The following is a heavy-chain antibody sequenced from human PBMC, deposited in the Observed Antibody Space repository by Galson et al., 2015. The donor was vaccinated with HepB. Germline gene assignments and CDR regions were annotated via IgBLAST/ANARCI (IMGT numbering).Heavy chain of an antibody. V-gene: IGHV3-7*01. CDR3: ATDRERDGNNAGFDY. Sequence: SLRLSCAASGFTFSSYWMSWVRQAPGKGLEWVANIKQDGSEKYYVDSVKGRFTISRDNSKNTLYLQMNSLRAEDTAVYHCATDRERDGNNAGFDYWGQGTLVIVSS. J-gene: IGHJ4*02. CDR1: GFTFSSYW. CDR2: IKQDGSEK. D-gene: IGHD5-24*01.